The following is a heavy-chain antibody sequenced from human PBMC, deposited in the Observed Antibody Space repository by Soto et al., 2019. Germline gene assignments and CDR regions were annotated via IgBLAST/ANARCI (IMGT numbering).Heavy chain of an antibody. D-gene: IGHD3-3*01. J-gene: IGHJ6*02. CDR1: GGTFNSYA. V-gene: IGHV1-69*13. Sequence: SVKVSCKASGGTFNSYAFNWVRQAPGQGLEWMGGIVPISDTEKYAQRLQGRLTITADAATSTAYMELSSLRSEDTAVYYCARASPHQLYGDIYYYYYGMDVWGQGTAVTVSS. CDR2: IVPISDTE. CDR3: ARASPHQLYGDIYYYYYGMDV.